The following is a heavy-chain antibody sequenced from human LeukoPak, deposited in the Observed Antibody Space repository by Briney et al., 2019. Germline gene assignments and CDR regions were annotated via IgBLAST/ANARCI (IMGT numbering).Heavy chain of an antibody. J-gene: IGHJ4*02. CDR1: GFTFSSYA. CDR3: AKQPGSVVDSSGSLSRH. V-gene: IGHV3-23*01. D-gene: IGHD3-22*01. CDR2: ISGSGAST. Sequence: GGSLRLSCAASGFTFSSYAMSWVRQAPGKRLEWVSTISGSGASTYYADSVKGRFTISRDNSKNTLYLQMNSLRAEDTAVYYCAKQPGSVVDSSGSLSRHWGQGTLVTVSS.